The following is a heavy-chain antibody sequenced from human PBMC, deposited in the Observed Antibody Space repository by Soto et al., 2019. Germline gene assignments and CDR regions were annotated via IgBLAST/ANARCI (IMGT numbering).Heavy chain of an antibody. Sequence: ASVKVSCKASGYTFTSYGISWVRQAPGQGLEWMGWISAYNGNTNYAQKLQGRVTMTTDTSTSTAYMELRSLRSDDTAVYYCARVLAPPGYSSSWYWFDPWGQGTLVTVSS. CDR2: ISAYNGNT. CDR1: GYTFTSYG. D-gene: IGHD6-13*01. J-gene: IGHJ5*02. CDR3: ARVLAPPGYSSSWYWFDP. V-gene: IGHV1-18*01.